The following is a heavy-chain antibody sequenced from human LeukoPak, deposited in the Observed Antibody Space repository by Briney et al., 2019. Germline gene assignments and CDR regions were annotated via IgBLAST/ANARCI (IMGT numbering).Heavy chain of an antibody. Sequence: GGSLRLSCAASGFTFSSYSMNWVRQAPGKGLEWVSAISGSGGSTYYADSVKGRFTISRDNSKNTLYLQMNSLRAEDTAVYYCAKVADYYDSSGYWPDFYYYYGMDVWGQGTTVTVSS. CDR3: AKVADYYDSSGYWPDFYYYYGMDV. CDR1: GFTFSSYS. CDR2: ISGSGGST. D-gene: IGHD3-22*01. J-gene: IGHJ6*02. V-gene: IGHV3-23*01.